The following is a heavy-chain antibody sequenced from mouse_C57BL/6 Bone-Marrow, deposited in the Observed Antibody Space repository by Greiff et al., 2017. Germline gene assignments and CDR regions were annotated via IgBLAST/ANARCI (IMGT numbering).Heavy chain of an antibody. D-gene: IGHD2-4*01. V-gene: IGHV1-7*01. J-gene: IGHJ2*01. CDR2: INPSSGYT. CDR1: GCTFTSYW. CDR3: SIGTIYYDYDGDY. Sequence: VQLQESGAELAKPGASVKLSCKASGCTFTSYWMHWVKQRPGQGLEWIGYINPSSGYTKYNQKFKDKATLTADKSSSTAYMQLSSLTYEDSAVYYCSIGTIYYDYDGDYWGQGTTLSDSA.